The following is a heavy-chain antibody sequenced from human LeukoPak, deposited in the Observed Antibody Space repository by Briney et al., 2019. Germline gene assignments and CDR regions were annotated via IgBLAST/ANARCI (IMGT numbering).Heavy chain of an antibody. Sequence: TGGSLRLSCAASGFTFSSYAMSWVRQAPGKGLEWVSAISGSGGSTYYADSVKGRFTISRDNSKNTLYLQMNSLRAEDTAVYYCAKESYYDILTGYLSWGQGTLVTVPS. D-gene: IGHD3-9*01. CDR1: GFTFSSYA. J-gene: IGHJ4*02. CDR3: AKESYYDILTGYLS. CDR2: ISGSGGST. V-gene: IGHV3-23*01.